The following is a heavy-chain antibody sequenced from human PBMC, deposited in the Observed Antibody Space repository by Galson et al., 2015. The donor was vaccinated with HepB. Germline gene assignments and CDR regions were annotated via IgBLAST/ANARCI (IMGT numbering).Heavy chain of an antibody. CDR2: INPNSGGT. V-gene: IGHV1-2*02. J-gene: IGHJ4*02. D-gene: IGHD6-19*01. Sequence: SVKVSCKASGYTFTGYYMHWVRQAPGQGLEWMGWINPNSGGTNYAQKFQGRVTMTRDTSISTAYMELSRLRSDDKAVYYCARDPGIAVAGLRDYWGQGTLVTVSS. CDR3: ARDPGIAVAGLRDY. CDR1: GYTFTGYY.